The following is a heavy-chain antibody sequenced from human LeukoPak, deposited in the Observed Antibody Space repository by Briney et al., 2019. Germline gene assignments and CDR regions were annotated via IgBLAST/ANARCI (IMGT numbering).Heavy chain of an antibody. J-gene: IGHJ5*02. D-gene: IGHD1-26*01. CDR2: IHHTGST. CDR1: GGSISSGGYY. CDR3: ARGREAVWS. V-gene: IGHV4-31*03. Sequence: PSETLSLTCSVSGGSISSGGYYWTWIRQYPGEGLEWIGYIHHTGSTYYKPSLQSRVTISVDTSKNQFSLWLTAVTAADTAVYYCARGREAVWSWGQGTLVTVSS.